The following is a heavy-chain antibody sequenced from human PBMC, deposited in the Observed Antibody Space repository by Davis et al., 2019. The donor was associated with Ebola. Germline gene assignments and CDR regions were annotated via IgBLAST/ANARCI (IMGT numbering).Heavy chain of an antibody. D-gene: IGHD1-26*01. CDR2: ISAYNGNT. V-gene: IGHV1-18*01. CDR3: AREAGATTRIYDS. Sequence: ASVTVSCTASSYTSTSHGISWVRQAPGQGLEWMGWISAYNGNTNYAQKLQGRVTMTTDTYRSTAYMELRSLRSDDTAVYYCAREAGATTRIYDSWGQGTLVTASS. CDR1: SYTSTSHG. J-gene: IGHJ5*01.